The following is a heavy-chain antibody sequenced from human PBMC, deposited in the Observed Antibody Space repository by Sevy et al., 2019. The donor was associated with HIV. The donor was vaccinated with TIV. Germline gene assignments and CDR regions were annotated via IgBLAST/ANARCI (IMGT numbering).Heavy chain of an antibody. Sequence: SETLSLTCTVSGGTISSYYWSWIGQPPGKGLEWIGYIYYSGSTNYNPSLKSRVTISVDTSKNQFSLKLSSVTAADTAVYYCARGHYYGSADYYYYYMDVWGKGTTVTVSS. V-gene: IGHV4-59*01. D-gene: IGHD3-10*01. CDR1: GGTISSYY. CDR2: IYYSGST. J-gene: IGHJ6*03. CDR3: ARGHYYGSADYYYYYMDV.